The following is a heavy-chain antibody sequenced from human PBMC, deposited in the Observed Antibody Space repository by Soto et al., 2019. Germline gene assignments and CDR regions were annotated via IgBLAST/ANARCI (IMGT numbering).Heavy chain of an antibody. CDR1: GYSFTASYW. D-gene: IGHD3-3*01. CDR2: VYPRDSDT. CDR3: ARFGSLYYGMDV. Sequence: GESLKISCKGSGYSFTASYWIGGVRQMPGKGLEWMGIVYPRDSDTRYSPSFQGQVTISADKSINTAYLQWSSLKASDTAMYYCARFGSLYYGMDVWGQGTTVTVSS. V-gene: IGHV5-51*01. J-gene: IGHJ6*02.